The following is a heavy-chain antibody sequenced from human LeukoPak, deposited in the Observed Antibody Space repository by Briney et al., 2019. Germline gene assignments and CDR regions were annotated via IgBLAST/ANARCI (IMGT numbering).Heavy chain of an antibody. V-gene: IGHV1-8*03. CDR2: MNPNSGNT. CDR1: GYTFTGYY. CDR3: ARAYYDSSGYYSWGTNDY. J-gene: IGHJ4*02. Sequence: ASVKVSCKASGYTFTGYYMHWVRQAPGQGLEWMGWMNPNSGNTGYAQKFQGRVTITRNTSISTAYMELSSLRSEDTAVYYCARAYYDSSGYYSWGTNDYWGQGTLVTVSS. D-gene: IGHD3-22*01.